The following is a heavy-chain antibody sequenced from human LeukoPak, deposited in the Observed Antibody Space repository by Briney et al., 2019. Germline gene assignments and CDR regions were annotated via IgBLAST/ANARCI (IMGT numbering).Heavy chain of an antibody. CDR3: ATRRIATAGPIDY. V-gene: IGHV4-59*01. J-gene: IGHJ4*01. CDR2: IYYSGST. Sequence: PSETLSLTCAVSGASITSYYWSWIRQPPGKGLEWIGYIYYSGSTNYNPSLKSRVTMSVDTSKNEFSLKLSSVTTADTAVYYCATRRIATAGPIDYWGHGTLVT. D-gene: IGHD6-25*01. CDR1: GASITSYY.